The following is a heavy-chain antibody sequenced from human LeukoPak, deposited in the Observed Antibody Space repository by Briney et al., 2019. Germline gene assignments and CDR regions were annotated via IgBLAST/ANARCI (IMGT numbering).Heavy chain of an antibody. Sequence: GGSLRLSCAASGFTFSSYDMHWVRQDTGKGLEWVSAIGTAGDTYYPGSVKGRFTISRENAKNSLYLQMNSLRAGDTAVYYCARKVYSSSWYYFDYWGQGTLVTVSS. D-gene: IGHD6-13*01. J-gene: IGHJ4*02. CDR1: GFTFSSYD. CDR2: IGTAGDT. CDR3: ARKVYSSSWYYFDY. V-gene: IGHV3-13*01.